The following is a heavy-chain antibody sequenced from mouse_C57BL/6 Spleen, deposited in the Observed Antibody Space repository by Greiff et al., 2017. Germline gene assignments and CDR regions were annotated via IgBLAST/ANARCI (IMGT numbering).Heavy chain of an antibody. J-gene: IGHJ4*01. CDR3: TRGYYGSKAMDD. Sequence: QVQLQQSGAELVRPGASVTLSCKASGYTFTDYEMHWVKQTPVHGLEWIGAIDPETGGTAYNQKFKGKAILTADKSSSTAYMELRSLTSEDSAVXYCTRGYYGSKAMDDWGQGTSVTVSS. V-gene: IGHV1-15*01. D-gene: IGHD1-1*01. CDR1: GYTFTDYE. CDR2: IDPETGGT.